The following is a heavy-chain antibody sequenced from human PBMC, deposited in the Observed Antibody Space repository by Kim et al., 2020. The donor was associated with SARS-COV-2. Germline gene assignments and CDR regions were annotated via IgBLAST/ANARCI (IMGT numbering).Heavy chain of an antibody. CDR1: GGSISSGSYY. CDR2: IYTSGST. J-gene: IGHJ6*02. CDR3: ARDKRVGGMAGFHGMDV. D-gene: IGHD6-19*01. V-gene: IGHV4-61*02. Sequence: SETLSLTCTVSGGSISSGSYYWSWIRQPAGKGLEWIGRIYTSGSTNYNPSLKSRVTISVDTSKNQFSLKLSSVTAADTAVYYCARDKRVGGMAGFHGMDVWGQGTTVTVSS.